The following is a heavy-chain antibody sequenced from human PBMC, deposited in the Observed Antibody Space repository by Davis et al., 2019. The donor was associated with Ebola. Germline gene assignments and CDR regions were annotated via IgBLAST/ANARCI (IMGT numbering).Heavy chain of an antibody. D-gene: IGHD3-3*01. J-gene: IGHJ5*02. Sequence: SETLSLTCSVSGGSVGSDYWSWIRQSPGKGLEWIAFISNGGRTIYNPSLKSRVTISVDTSKNQFSLKLRSVTAADTAVYYCERQGWSGYSLRHWLDPWGRGTLVTVSS. CDR1: GGSVGSDY. V-gene: IGHV4-59*08. CDR2: ISNGGRT. CDR3: ERQGWSGYSLRHWLDP.